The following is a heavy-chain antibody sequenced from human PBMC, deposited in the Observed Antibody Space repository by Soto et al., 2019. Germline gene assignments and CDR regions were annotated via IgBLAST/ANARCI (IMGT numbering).Heavy chain of an antibody. J-gene: IGHJ6*02. CDR3: ARRDDRLAAAGPEDYYYYGMDV. CDR2: IIPIFGTA. Sequence: AASVKVSCKASGGTFSSYAISWVRQAPGQGIEWMGGIIPIFGTANYAQKFQGRVTITADESASTAYMELSSLRSEDTAVYYCARRDDRLAAAGPEDYYYYGMDVWGQGTTVTVSS. V-gene: IGHV1-69*13. D-gene: IGHD6-13*01. CDR1: GGTFSSYA.